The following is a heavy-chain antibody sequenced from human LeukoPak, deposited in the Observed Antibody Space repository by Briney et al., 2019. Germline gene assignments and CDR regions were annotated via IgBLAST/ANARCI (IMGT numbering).Heavy chain of an antibody. Sequence: SETLSLTCTVSGGSISSYYWSWIRPPPGKGLEWIGYIYYSRITNCNPSLKSRVTISVDTSKNQFSLKLSSVTAADTAVYYCARDYGSGSSYPFDYWGQGTLVTVSS. CDR3: ARDYGSGSSYPFDY. CDR1: GGSISSYY. D-gene: IGHD3-10*01. CDR2: IYYSRIT. J-gene: IGHJ4*02. V-gene: IGHV4-59*01.